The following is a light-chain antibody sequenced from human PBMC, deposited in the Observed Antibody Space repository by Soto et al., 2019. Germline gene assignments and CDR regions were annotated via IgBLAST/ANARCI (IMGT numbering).Light chain of an antibody. Sequence: QSVLTQPPSVSATPGQGVTLSCSGGDSNIGSNYVYWYQQLPGTAPKLMIYEVTKRPSGVPDRFSGSKSGNTASLTVSGLQAEDEADYYCSSYAGSSNSLVFGGGTKLTVL. J-gene: IGLJ2*01. V-gene: IGLV1-47*01. CDR2: EVT. CDR1: DSNIGSNY. CDR3: SSYAGSSNSLV.